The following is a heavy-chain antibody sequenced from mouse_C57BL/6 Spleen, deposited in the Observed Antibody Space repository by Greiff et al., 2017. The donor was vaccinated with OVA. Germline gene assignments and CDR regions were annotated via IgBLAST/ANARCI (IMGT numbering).Heavy chain of an antibody. CDR2: INPSNGGT. CDR1: GYTFTSYW. CDR3: ARSKDYGYVSYAMDY. D-gene: IGHD2-2*01. Sequence: QVQLQQPGTELVKPGASVKLSCKASGYTFTSYWMHWVKQRPGQGLEWIGNINPSNGGTKYNEKFKSKATLTVDKSSSTAYMQLSSLTSEDSAVYYCARSKDYGYVSYAMDYWGQGTSVTVSS. J-gene: IGHJ4*01. V-gene: IGHV1-53*01.